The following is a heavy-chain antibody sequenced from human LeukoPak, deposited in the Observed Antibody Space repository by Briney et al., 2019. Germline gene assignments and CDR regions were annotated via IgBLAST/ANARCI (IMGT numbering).Heavy chain of an antibody. CDR2: INHSGST. D-gene: IGHD3-16*02. CDR3: ARHSQWGVIPWAFDI. J-gene: IGHJ3*02. V-gene: IGHV4-34*01. Sequence: PSETLSLTCAVYGGSFSGYYWSWIRQPPGKGLEWIGEINHSGSTNYNPSLKSRVTISIDTSKNQFSLNLSSVTAADTAVYYCARHSQWGVIPWAFDIWGQGTMVTVSS. CDR1: GGSFSGYY.